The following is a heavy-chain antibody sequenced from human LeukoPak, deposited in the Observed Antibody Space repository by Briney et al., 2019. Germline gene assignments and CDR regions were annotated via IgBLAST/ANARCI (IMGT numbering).Heavy chain of an antibody. CDR2: ISYDGSNK. V-gene: IGHV3-30*04. D-gene: IGHD3-22*01. Sequence: PGGSLRLSCAASGFTFSSYAMHWVRQAPGKGLEWVAVISYDGSNKYYADSVKGRFTISRDNSKNTLYLQMNSLRAEDTAVYYCARDLKAPSDYYDSSGNFDYWGQGTLVTVSS. CDR3: ARDLKAPSDYYDSSGNFDY. J-gene: IGHJ4*02. CDR1: GFTFSSYA.